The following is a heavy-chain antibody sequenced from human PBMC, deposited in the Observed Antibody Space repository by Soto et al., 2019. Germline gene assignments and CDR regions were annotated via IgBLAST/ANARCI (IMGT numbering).Heavy chain of an antibody. CDR1: GLTFSSYA. CDR3: AKDLGRGYSYGPFDY. J-gene: IGHJ4*02. D-gene: IGHD5-18*01. CDR2: ISGSGGST. Sequence: GGSLKLPCAASGLTFSSYAMTWFRKAPGKGLEWVSAISGSGGSTYYADSVKGRFTISRDNSKNTLYLQMNSLRAEDTAVYYCAKDLGRGYSYGPFDYWGQGTLVTVSS. V-gene: IGHV3-23*01.